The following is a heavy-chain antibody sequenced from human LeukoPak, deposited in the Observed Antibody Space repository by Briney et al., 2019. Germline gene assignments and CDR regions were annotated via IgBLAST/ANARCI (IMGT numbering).Heavy chain of an antibody. D-gene: IGHD3-22*01. Sequence: GGPLRLSCAASGFTFSSYAMSWVRQAPGKGLEWVSAISGSGGYTYYADSVQGRFTISRDNSNNTLYLQMNSLRAEDTAIYYCAKQGNYYGSSGYVDYWGQGALVTVSS. V-gene: IGHV3-23*01. CDR3: AKQGNYYGSSGYVDY. J-gene: IGHJ4*02. CDR1: GFTFSSYA. CDR2: ISGSGGYT.